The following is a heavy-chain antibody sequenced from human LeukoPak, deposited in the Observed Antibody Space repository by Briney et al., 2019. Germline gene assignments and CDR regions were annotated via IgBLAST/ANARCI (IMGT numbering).Heavy chain of an antibody. J-gene: IGHJ4*02. Sequence: PGGSLRLSCVASGFTFTNHGMHWIRQAPGKGLEWVAVISEDGSNKDHADSVKGRFTISRDNAKNSLYLQMNSLRAEDTAVYYCARDNDLLRYFDWPLDYWGQGTLVTVSS. D-gene: IGHD3-9*01. CDR1: GFTFTNHG. V-gene: IGHV3-33*08. CDR3: ARDNDLLRYFDWPLDY. CDR2: ISEDGSNK.